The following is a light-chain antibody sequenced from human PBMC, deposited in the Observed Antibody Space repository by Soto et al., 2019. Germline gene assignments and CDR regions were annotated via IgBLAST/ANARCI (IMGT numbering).Light chain of an antibody. J-gene: IGKJ1*01. Sequence: EIVLTQSPGTLALSPGERATLSCRASQSVSTNNLAWYQRKPGQAPRLLIYGASSRATDIPARFSGSGSGTEFPLPLTRPEPKDFAGFCWPRYGSSPPTFGQGTKVEIK. CDR1: QSVSTNN. V-gene: IGKV3-20*01. CDR2: GAS. CDR3: PRYGSSPPT.